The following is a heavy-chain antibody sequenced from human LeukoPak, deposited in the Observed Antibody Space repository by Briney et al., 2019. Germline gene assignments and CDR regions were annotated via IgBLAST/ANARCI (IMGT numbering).Heavy chain of an antibody. Sequence: GGSLRLSCAASEFTFSSYAMNWVRQAPGKLLEWVSSMSGSGGSTYYADSVKGRFTISRYNSKNTLYLQMNSLRAEDTAVYYCAKGDTTWELPHDYWGQGTLVTVPS. J-gene: IGHJ4*02. D-gene: IGHD1-26*01. CDR2: MSGSGGST. V-gene: IGHV3-23*01. CDR3: AKGDTTWELPHDY. CDR1: EFTFSSYA.